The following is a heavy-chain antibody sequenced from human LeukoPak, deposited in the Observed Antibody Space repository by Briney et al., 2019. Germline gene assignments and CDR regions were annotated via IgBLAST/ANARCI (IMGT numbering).Heavy chain of an antibody. Sequence: SETLSLTCTVSGGSISSYYWSWIRQPPGKGLEWIGYIYYSGSTNYNPSLKSRVTISVDTSKNQFSLKLSSVTAADTAVYYCASVSVTPHYYYGMDVWGQGTTVTVSS. CDR3: ASVSVTPHYYYGMDV. D-gene: IGHD5-18*01. CDR1: GGSISSYY. V-gene: IGHV4-59*01. CDR2: IYYSGST. J-gene: IGHJ6*02.